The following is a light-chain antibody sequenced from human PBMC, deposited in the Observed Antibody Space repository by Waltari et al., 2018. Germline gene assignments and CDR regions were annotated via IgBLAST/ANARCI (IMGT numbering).Light chain of an antibody. CDR2: DVP. V-gene: IGKV3-20*01. CDR1: QRLSSNH. J-gene: IGKJ5*01. CDR3: QQYGSSPLIT. Sequence: IVLTQSPDTLSLSPGQRATLSCRASQRLSSNHFAWYQQKPGQAPRLLIYDVPSMASGVPDRFSGSGSGTDFTLTISRLEPEDFALYSCQQYGSSPLITFGQGTRLEMK.